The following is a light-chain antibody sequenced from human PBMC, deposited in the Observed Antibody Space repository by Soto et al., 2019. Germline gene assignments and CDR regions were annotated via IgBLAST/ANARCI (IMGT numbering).Light chain of an antibody. Sequence: QSVLTQPPSVSAAPGQRVTISCSGSSSNIGTSFVSWYQQLPGTAPKLPMYENNKRPSGIPDRFSGSKSATSATLDITGLQTGDEADYYCGAWDDSVGTYVFGTGTKVTVL. CDR2: ENN. J-gene: IGLJ1*01. CDR1: SSNIGTSF. CDR3: GAWDDSVGTYV. V-gene: IGLV1-51*02.